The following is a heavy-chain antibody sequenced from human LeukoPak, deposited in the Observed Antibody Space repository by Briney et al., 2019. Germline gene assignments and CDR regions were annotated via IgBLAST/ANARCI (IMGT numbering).Heavy chain of an antibody. CDR1: GFTFSSYS. Sequence: GGSLRLSCAASGFTFSSYSMNWVRQAPGKGLEWVSSISSSSSYIYYADSVKGRFTISRDNAKNSLYLQMNSLRAEDTAVYYCARERGGIAIAGNYFDGWGQGTLVSVSS. J-gene: IGHJ4*02. CDR2: ISSSSSYI. V-gene: IGHV3-21*01. D-gene: IGHD6-19*01. CDR3: ARERGGIAIAGNYFDG.